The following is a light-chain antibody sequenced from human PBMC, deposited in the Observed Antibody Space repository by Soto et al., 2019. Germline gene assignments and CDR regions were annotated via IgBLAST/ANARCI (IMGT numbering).Light chain of an antibody. CDR1: QSISSW. Sequence: DIQMTQSPSTLSASVGDRVTITCRASQSISSWLAGYQQKPGKAPNLLIYKASSLESGVPSRFSGSGSGTALTISISRLQHDDVASYYCQHYNSYYTFGQGTKLEIK. V-gene: IGKV1-5*03. J-gene: IGKJ2*01. CDR3: QHYNSYYT. CDR2: KAS.